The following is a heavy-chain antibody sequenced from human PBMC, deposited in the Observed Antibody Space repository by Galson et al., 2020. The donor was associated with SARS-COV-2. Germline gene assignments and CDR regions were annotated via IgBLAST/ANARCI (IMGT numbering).Heavy chain of an antibody. Sequence: KMSGPTLVKPTETLTLTCSFSGTSLTVNGVHVGWFRQPPGKALEWLALIYWNNDKHYSPSLESRLTITKDTSENQVVLKMTNMDLVDTATYFCAHRRGGWVDNSGHDAFDIWGQGTLVTVSS. V-gene: IGHV2-5*01. D-gene: IGHD3-22*01. CDR1: GTSLTVNGVH. CDR3: AHRRGGWVDNSGHDAFDI. J-gene: IGHJ3*02. CDR2: IYWNNDK.